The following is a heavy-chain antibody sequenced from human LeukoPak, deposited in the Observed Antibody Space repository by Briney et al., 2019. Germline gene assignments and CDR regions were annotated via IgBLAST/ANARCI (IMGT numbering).Heavy chain of an antibody. CDR1: GFTFSSYS. Sequence: GGSLGLSCAASGFTFSSYSMNWVRQAPGKGLEWVSSISSSSTYIYYADSVKGRFTISRDNAKNSLYLQMNSLRAEDTAVYYCARAGDSSGYYGDYWGQGTLVTVSS. CDR2: ISSSSTYI. J-gene: IGHJ4*02. D-gene: IGHD3-22*01. CDR3: ARAGDSSGYYGDY. V-gene: IGHV3-21*01.